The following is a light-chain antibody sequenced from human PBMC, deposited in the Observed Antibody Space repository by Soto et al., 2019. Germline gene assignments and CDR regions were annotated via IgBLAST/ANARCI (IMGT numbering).Light chain of an antibody. CDR3: LQSYSTLIT. Sequence: DIHMTQSPSSLYASVRDRVTITCRASQSVCSYLNWYQQKPGQAPMLLISAASSLQSGVPSRFSGSGSGTDFTLTISSLQTEDFATYYCLQSYSTLITFGQGTRLESK. V-gene: IGKV1-39*01. J-gene: IGKJ5*01. CDR2: AAS. CDR1: QSVCSY.